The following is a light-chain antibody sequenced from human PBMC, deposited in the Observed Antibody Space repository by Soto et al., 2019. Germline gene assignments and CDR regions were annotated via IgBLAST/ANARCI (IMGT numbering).Light chain of an antibody. V-gene: IGLV2-8*01. CDR1: SSDVGAYSY. CDR2: EVS. J-gene: IGLJ2*01. CDR3: SSYGGSNNFVV. Sequence: QSVLTQPPSASGSPGQSVTISCTGTSSDVGAYSYVSWYQQHPGKAPKLMIYEVSKRPSGVPDRFSGFKSGNTASLTVSGRQAEDEADYCCSSYGGSNNFVVFGGGTKLTV.